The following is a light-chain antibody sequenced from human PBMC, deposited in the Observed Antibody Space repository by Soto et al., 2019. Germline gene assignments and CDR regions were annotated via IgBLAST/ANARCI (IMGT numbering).Light chain of an antibody. J-gene: IGKJ3*01. V-gene: IGKV1-5*01. CDR3: QQYNSYSL. CDR1: QSISSW. Sequence: DIQMTQSPSTLSASVGDRVTITCRASQSISSWLAWYQQKPGKAPKLLIYDASSLESGVPSRFSGSGSGTKFTLTISSLQPDDFATYYCQQYNSYSLFGPGTKVDIK. CDR2: DAS.